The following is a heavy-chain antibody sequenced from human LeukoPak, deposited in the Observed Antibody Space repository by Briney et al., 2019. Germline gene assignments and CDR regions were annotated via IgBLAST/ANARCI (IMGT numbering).Heavy chain of an antibody. D-gene: IGHD5-24*01. Sequence: PGGSLRLSCAASGFTFSSYEMNWVRQAPGKGLEWVSYISSSGSTIYYADSVKGRFTISRDNAKNTLYLQMNSLRAEDTAVYYCAKGDGYNPFAWGQGTLVTVSS. CDR1: GFTFSSYE. CDR2: ISSSGSTI. CDR3: AKGDGYNPFA. V-gene: IGHV3-48*03. J-gene: IGHJ4*02.